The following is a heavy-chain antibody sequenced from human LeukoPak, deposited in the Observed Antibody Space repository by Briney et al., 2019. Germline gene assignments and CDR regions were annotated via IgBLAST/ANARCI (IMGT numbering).Heavy chain of an antibody. CDR1: GVTFSSYG. J-gene: IGHJ3*01. CDR2: IRYDGSNE. Sequence: GGSLRLSCVASGVTFSSYGMHWVRQAPGKGLEWVAFIRYDGSNEYYIDSVKGRFTLSRDNSKNTLYLQMNSLRAEDTAVYYCAKDSAVSGSYPDASDFWGQGTMVTVSS. D-gene: IGHD1-26*01. V-gene: IGHV3-30*02. CDR3: AKDSAVSGSYPDASDF.